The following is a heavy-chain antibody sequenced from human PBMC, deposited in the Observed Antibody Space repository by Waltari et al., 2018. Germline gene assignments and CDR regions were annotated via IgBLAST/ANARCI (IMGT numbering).Heavy chain of an antibody. J-gene: IGHJ1*01. CDR1: GFTFTSYW. CDR3: ATKLGYSSGWYNSLYFQH. V-gene: IGHV3-7*01. CDR2: IKQDGSEQ. D-gene: IGHD6-19*01. Sequence: EVRLVESGGGLVQPGGSLRLSCAASGFTFTSYWMSWVRQAPGQGLEWVANIKQDGSEQYYVDSVKGRFSISRDNARNSLYLEVNSLRAEDTAVYYCATKLGYSSGWYNSLYFQHWGQGTLVTVSS.